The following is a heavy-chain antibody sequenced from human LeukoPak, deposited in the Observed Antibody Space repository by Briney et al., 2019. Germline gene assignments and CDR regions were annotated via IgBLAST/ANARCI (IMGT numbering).Heavy chain of an antibody. J-gene: IGHJ4*02. D-gene: IGHD4-17*01. CDR3: ARTPHTDHGDYASTDY. V-gene: IGHV1-2*02. CDR2: INPNSGGT. CDR1: GYTFTGYY. Sequence: AASVKVSCKASGYTFTGYYMHWVRQAPGQGLEWMGWINPNSGGTNYAQKFQGRITVTTDTSTSTAYMELRSLRSDDTAVYYCARTPHTDHGDYASTDYWGQGTLVTVSS.